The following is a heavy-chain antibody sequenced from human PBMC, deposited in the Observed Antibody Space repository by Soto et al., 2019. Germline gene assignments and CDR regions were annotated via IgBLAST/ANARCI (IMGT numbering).Heavy chain of an antibody. V-gene: IGHV1-18*01. D-gene: IGHD2-15*01. CDR2: ISPNNDNT. Sequence: QIQLVQSGAEVKVPGASVRVSCKASGYTFSSYGIAWVRQAPGQAPEWVGWISPNNDNTHFTQKLQGRVTLTAHTSTSSVYMELRGLRSVDTAVYYCAREDCFGATCYIGDYWGQGTLVTVSS. J-gene: IGHJ4*02. CDR3: AREDCFGATCYIGDY. CDR1: GYTFSSYG.